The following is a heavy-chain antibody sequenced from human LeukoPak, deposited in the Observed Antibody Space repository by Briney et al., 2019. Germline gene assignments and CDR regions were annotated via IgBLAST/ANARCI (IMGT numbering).Heavy chain of an antibody. J-gene: IGHJ4*02. Sequence: PGGSLRLSCAASGFTVSSNYMSWVRQAPGKGLEWVSVIYSGGSTYYADSVKGRFTISRDNSKNTLYLQMNSLRAEDTAVYYCAREAAAAYYFDYWGQGTLVTVSS. CDR3: AREAAAAYYFDY. V-gene: IGHV3-53*01. D-gene: IGHD6-13*01. CDR1: GFTVSSNY. CDR2: IYSGGST.